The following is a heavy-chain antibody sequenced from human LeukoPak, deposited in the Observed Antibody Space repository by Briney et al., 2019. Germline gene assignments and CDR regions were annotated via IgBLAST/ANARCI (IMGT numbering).Heavy chain of an antibody. D-gene: IGHD3-22*01. Sequence: ASVKVSCKASGYTFTGYYMHWVRQAPGQGLEWMGWINPNSGGTNYAQKFQGRVTITRDTSISTAYMELSRLRSDDTAVYYCARASMYYYDSSGYQNDAFDIWGQGTMVTVSS. CDR3: ARASMYYYDSSGYQNDAFDI. CDR2: INPNSGGT. J-gene: IGHJ3*02. CDR1: GYTFTGYY. V-gene: IGHV1-2*02.